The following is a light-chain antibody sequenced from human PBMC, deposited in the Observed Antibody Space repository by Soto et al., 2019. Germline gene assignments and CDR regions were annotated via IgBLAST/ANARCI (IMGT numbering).Light chain of an antibody. V-gene: IGLV7-43*01. CDR3: LVYSGGAWV. CDR1: TGAVTSGNY. CDR2: TTS. Sequence: QTVVTQEPSLTVSPGGTVTLTCASSTGAVTSGNYPNWFQQKPGQAPTTLIYTTSNKHSWTPGRFSGSLLGGQAALTVSGVQPEDEADYYCLVYSGGAWVFGGGTKLTVL. J-gene: IGLJ3*02.